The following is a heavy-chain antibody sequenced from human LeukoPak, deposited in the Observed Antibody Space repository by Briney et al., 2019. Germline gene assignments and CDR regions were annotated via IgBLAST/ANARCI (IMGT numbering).Heavy chain of an antibody. CDR1: GYTFTGYY. Sequence: GASEKVSCKASGYTFTGYYMHWVRQAPGQGLEWMGRIDPRSGGTNYAQKFLGRVTMTKDTSINTAYMELSRLRSDDTAVYYCARRLYYYGSETHLDSWGQGTLVTVSS. V-gene: IGHV1-2*06. CDR3: ARRLYYYGSETHLDS. CDR2: IDPRSGGT. J-gene: IGHJ4*02. D-gene: IGHD3-10*01.